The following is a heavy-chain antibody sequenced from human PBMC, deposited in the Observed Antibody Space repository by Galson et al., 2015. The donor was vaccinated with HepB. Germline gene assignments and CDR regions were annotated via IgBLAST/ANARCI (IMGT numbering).Heavy chain of an antibody. CDR1: GYTFTSYG. J-gene: IGHJ5*02. CDR2: ISAYNGNT. V-gene: IGHV1-18*01. Sequence: SVKVSCKASGYTFTSYGISWVRQAPGQGLEWMGWISAYNGNTNYAQKLQGRVTMTTDTSTSTAYMELRSLRSDDTAVYYCARVAHCSSTSCYTGGWFDPWGQGTLVTVSS. CDR3: ARVAHCSSTSCYTGGWFDP. D-gene: IGHD2-2*02.